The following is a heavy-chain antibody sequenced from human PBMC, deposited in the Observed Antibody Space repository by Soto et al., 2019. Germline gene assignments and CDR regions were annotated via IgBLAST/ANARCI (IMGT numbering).Heavy chain of an antibody. CDR2: ISYDGITK. CDR3: AKDKRVYCSGGSCYYGMDV. V-gene: IGHV3-30*18. CDR1: GFTFSSYG. D-gene: IGHD2-15*01. J-gene: IGHJ6*02. Sequence: QVQLVESGGGVVQPGRSLRLSCAASGFTFSSYGMHWVRQAPGKGLEWVAVISYDGITKYYADSVKGRFTISRDNSKNTLYRQMNSLRAEDTAVYYCAKDKRVYCSGGSCYYGMDVWGQGTTVTVSS.